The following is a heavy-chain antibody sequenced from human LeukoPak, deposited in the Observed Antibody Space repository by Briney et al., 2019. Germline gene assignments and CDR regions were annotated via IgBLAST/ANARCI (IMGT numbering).Heavy chain of an antibody. V-gene: IGHV3-43*02. D-gene: IGHD2-2*01. J-gene: IGHJ4*02. Sequence: PGGSLRLSCAASGFTFDEYVMHWVRQAPGKSLEWVSLISADGTSTKYVDSVKGRFTISRDNIKSSLYLQMNSLRIEDTALYYCTKDRYCTSTYCPPDHWGQGTLVTVSS. CDR3: TKDRYCTSTYCPPDH. CDR1: GFTFDEYV. CDR2: ISADGTST.